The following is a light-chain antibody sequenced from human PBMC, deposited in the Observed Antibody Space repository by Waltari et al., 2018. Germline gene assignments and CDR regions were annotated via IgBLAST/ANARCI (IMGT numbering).Light chain of an antibody. CDR3: QQRSNWPPT. Sequence: EIVLPQSPATLSLSPGERATLSCRPSQSVSSYLAWYQQKPGQAPRLLIYDASNRATGIPARFSGSGSGTDFTLTISSLEPEDFAVYYCQQRSNWPPTFGQGTKLEIK. CDR1: QSVSSY. CDR2: DAS. V-gene: IGKV3-11*01. J-gene: IGKJ2*01.